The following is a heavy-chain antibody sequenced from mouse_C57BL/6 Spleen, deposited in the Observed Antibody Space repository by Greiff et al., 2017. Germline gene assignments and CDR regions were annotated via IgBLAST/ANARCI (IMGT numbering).Heavy chain of an antibody. D-gene: IGHD2-4*01. CDR1: GFTFSDYY. J-gene: IGHJ1*03. Sequence: EVQLVESEGGLVQPGSSMKLSCTASGFTFSDYYMAWVRQVSEKGLEWVANINYDGSSTYYLDSLKSRFIISRDNAKNILYLQMSSLKSEDTATYYCARDGDYYWYFDVWGTGTTVTVSS. V-gene: IGHV5-16*01. CDR2: INYDGSST. CDR3: ARDGDYYWYFDV.